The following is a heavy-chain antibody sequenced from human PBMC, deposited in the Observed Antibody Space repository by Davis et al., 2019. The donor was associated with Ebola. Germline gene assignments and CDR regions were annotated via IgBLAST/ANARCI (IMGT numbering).Heavy chain of an antibody. CDR2: MNPNSGNT. J-gene: IGHJ5*02. Sequence: GESLKISCKASGYTFTSYDINWVRQATGQGLEWMGWMNPNSGNTGYAQKFQGRVTMTRNTSISTAYMELSSLRSEDTAVYYCARGLYCSGGSCYETWFDPWGQGTLVTVSS. V-gene: IGHV1-8*01. CDR1: GYTFTSYD. CDR3: ARGLYCSGGSCYETWFDP. D-gene: IGHD2-15*01.